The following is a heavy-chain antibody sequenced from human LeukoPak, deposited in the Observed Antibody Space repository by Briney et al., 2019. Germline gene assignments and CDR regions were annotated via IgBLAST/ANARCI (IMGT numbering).Heavy chain of an antibody. CDR3: ARDPTMVRGVICYGMDV. J-gene: IGHJ6*02. V-gene: IGHV3-7*01. Sequence: GGSLGLSCAASGFTFSNFWMNWVRQAPGKGLEWVANIKQDGSEIYYVDSVKGRFTISRDNAKNSGYLHMNSLRAEDTAVYYCARDPTMVRGVICYGMDVWGQGTTVTVSS. CDR2: IKQDGSEI. CDR1: GFTFSNFW. D-gene: IGHD3-10*01.